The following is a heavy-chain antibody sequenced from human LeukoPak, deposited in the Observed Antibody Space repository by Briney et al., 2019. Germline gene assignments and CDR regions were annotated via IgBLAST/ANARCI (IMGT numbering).Heavy chain of an antibody. Sequence: GGSLRLSCAASGFTFSSYSMNWVRQAPGKGLEWVSYISSSSSTIYYADSVKGRFTISRDNAKNSVYLQMSSLRVEDTAVYFCAGTSYYFHYWGQGTLVTVSP. CDR2: ISSSSSTI. CDR3: AGTSYYFHY. J-gene: IGHJ4*02. V-gene: IGHV3-48*04. CDR1: GFTFSSYS.